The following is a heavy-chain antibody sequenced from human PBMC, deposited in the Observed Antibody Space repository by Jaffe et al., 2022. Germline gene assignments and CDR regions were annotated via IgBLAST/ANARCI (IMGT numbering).Heavy chain of an antibody. D-gene: IGHD3-10*01. J-gene: IGHJ4*02. CDR2: VNQRGST. CDR1: GGSSSGYY. CDR3: ARGLGSGSYYVY. V-gene: IGHV4-34*01. Sequence: QVQLQQWGAGLLKPSETLSLTCAVYGGSSSGYYWTWIRQSPGKGLEWIGEVNQRGSTTYNPSLKSRVTISVDTSKNQFSLKLSSVTAADTAVYYCARGLGSGSYYVYWGQGTLVTVSS.